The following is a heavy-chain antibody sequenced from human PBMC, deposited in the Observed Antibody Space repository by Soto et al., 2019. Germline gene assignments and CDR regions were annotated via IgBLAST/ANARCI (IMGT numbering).Heavy chain of an antibody. J-gene: IGHJ3*02. CDR3: ARRDCSSTSCYRSHAFDI. CDR1: GYTFTSYG. D-gene: IGHD2-2*02. V-gene: IGHV1-18*04. CDR2: ISAYNGNT. Sequence: QVQLVQSGAEVKKPGASVKVSCKASGYTFTSYGISWVRQAPGQGLEWMGWISAYNGNTNYAQKLQGRVTMTTDTSTSTAYMELRSLRSDDTAVYYCARRDCSSTSCYRSHAFDIWGQGTMVTVSS.